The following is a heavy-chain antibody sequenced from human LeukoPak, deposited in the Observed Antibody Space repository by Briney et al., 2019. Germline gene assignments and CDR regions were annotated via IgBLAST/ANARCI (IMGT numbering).Heavy chain of an antibody. Sequence: ASVKVSCKASGYTFTGYYMHWVRQAPGQGLEWMGGIIPIFGTANYAQKFQGRVTITADESTSTAYMELSSLRSEDTAVYYCARNEDLYCSSTSCPPTYYGMDVWGQGTTVTVSS. V-gene: IGHV1-69*13. CDR1: GYTFTGYY. CDR3: ARNEDLYCSSTSCPPTYYGMDV. D-gene: IGHD2-2*01. CDR2: IIPIFGTA. J-gene: IGHJ6*02.